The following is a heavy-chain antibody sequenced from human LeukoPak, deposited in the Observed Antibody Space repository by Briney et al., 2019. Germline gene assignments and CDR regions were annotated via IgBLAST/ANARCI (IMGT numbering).Heavy chain of an antibody. Sequence: GGSLRLSCVGSGFSFNTYTMNWVRQAPGKGLEWVSSTVRSSANIYDADSVRDRFTISRDNAKNSLYLQMTSLRIEDTAVYFCVSQRDHRVAVAGSFDNWGQGTLISVSP. CDR2: TVRSSANI. J-gene: IGHJ4*02. CDR1: GFSFNTYT. CDR3: VSQRDHRVAVAGSFDN. V-gene: IGHV3-21*04. D-gene: IGHD6-19*01.